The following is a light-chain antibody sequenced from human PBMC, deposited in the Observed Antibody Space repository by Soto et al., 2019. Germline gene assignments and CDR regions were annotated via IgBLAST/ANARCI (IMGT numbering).Light chain of an antibody. CDR3: QKYNNWHRT. CDR2: GAS. J-gene: IGKJ1*01. V-gene: IGKV3-15*01. CDR1: QSVSSN. Sequence: EIVITHSPVTLSVSPGERATLSCRASQSVSSNLAWYQQKPGQAPRLLIYGASTRATGIPARFSGSGSGTEFTLTISSLQSEDFAVYYCQKYNNWHRTFGQGTKV.